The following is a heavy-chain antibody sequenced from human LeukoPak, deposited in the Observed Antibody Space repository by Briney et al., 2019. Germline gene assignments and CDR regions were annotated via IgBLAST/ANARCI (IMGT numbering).Heavy chain of an antibody. D-gene: IGHD3-10*01. CDR1: GGSFRNYY. V-gene: IGHV4-34*01. Sequence: PSETLSLTCAVFGGSFRNYYLHWIRQPPGKGREWIGEIDHSGNTKYNPSLKKRLTISVDTSKNQFSLTLSSVTATAVYYCVIFIMGTITTDYWGEGALVTVSS. CDR2: IDHSGNT. J-gene: IGHJ4*02. CDR3: VIFIMGTITTDY.